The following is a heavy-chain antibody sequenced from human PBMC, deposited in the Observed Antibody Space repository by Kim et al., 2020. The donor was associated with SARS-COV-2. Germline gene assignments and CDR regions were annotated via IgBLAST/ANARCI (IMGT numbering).Heavy chain of an antibody. V-gene: IGHV4-4*07. D-gene: IGHD2-15*01. Sequence: SHPSLKSRVTLSVDTSKNQFSLKLSSVTAADTAVYYCAREPPPGGAFDIWGQGTMVTVSS. CDR3: AREPPPGGAFDI. J-gene: IGHJ3*02.